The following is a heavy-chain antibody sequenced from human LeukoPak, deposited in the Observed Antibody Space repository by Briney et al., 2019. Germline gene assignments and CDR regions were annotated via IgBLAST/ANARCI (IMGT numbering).Heavy chain of an antibody. CDR1: GGSFSGYY. J-gene: IGHJ4*02. Sequence: SETLSLTCAVYGGSFSGYYWSWIRQPPGKGLEWIGEINHSGSTNYNPSLKSRVTISVDTSKNQFSLKLSSVTAADTAVYYCARGSGGSSNYCGQGTLVTVSS. V-gene: IGHV4-34*01. CDR2: INHSGST. CDR3: ARGSGGSSNY. D-gene: IGHD2-15*01.